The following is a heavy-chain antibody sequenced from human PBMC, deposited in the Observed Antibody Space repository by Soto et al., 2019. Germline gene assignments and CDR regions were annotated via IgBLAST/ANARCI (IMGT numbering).Heavy chain of an antibody. CDR2: IYYSGTT. D-gene: IGHD3-10*01. Sequence: SETLSLTCTVSGGSISSYYWSWIRQPPGKGLEWIGYIYYSGTTNYNPALRSRVSISVDTSKNQFSLKLRSVTAADTAVYYCARSRGYFENWGQGTLVTVSS. CDR3: ARSRGYFEN. CDR1: GGSISSYY. V-gene: IGHV4-59*01. J-gene: IGHJ4*02.